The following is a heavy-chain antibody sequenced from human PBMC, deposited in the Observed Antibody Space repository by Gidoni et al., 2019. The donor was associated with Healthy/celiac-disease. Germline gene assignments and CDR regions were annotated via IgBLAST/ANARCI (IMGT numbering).Heavy chain of an antibody. V-gene: IGHV3-30-3*01. J-gene: IGHJ4*02. CDR1: GFPFSSYA. CDR3: ARDRYSSGPFDY. D-gene: IGHD6-19*01. CDR2: ISYDGSNK. Sequence: QVPLVESGGGVVPPGRSLSLSCAASGFPFSSYAMHWVRQAPGKGLEWVAVISYDGSNKYYADSVKGRFTISRDNSKNTLYLQMNSLRAEDTAVYYCARDRYSSGPFDYWGQGTLVTVSS.